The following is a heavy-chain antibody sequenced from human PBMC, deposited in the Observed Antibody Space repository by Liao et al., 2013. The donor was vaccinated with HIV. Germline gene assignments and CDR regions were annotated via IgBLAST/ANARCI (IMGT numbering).Heavy chain of an antibody. J-gene: IGHJ2*01. CDR3: ARARSSSPFFWYFDL. CDR1: GWSISSYY. CDR2: IYTSGST. Sequence: QVQIQQWGAGLVKPSETLSLTCAPDGWSISSYYWSWIRQPAGKGLEWIGRIYTSGSTNYNPSLKSRVTMSVDTSKNQFSLKLNSVTAADTAVYYCARARSSSPFFWYFDLWGRGTLVTVSS. D-gene: IGHD6-6*01. V-gene: IGHV4-59*10.